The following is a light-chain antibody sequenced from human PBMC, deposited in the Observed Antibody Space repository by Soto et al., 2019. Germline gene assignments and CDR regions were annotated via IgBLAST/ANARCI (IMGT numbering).Light chain of an antibody. CDR2: GAS. V-gene: IGKV3-20*01. CDR1: QSVSSSY. CDR3: QQYGSSPLT. Sequence: EIVLTQSPGTLSLSPGERATLSCRASQSVSSSYLAWYQQKPGQAPRLLIYGASSRATGIPDRFSGSGSGTDFTLTISRLEPEDFAVYYCQQYGSSPLTFRPGTKVDI. J-gene: IGKJ3*01.